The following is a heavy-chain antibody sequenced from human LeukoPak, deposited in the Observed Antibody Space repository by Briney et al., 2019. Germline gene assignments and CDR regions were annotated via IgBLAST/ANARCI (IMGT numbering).Heavy chain of an antibody. Sequence: PPGGSLRLSCAASGFTFSSYVMSWVRQAPGKGLEWVSALSGGGDSTYYVDSVKGRFTISRDNSKNTLYLQMNSLRAEDTAVYYCAKAGHYYDSSGYHWGQGTLVTVSS. D-gene: IGHD3-22*01. J-gene: IGHJ4*02. CDR3: AKAGHYYDSSGYH. V-gene: IGHV3-23*01. CDR1: GFTFSSYV. CDR2: LSGGGDST.